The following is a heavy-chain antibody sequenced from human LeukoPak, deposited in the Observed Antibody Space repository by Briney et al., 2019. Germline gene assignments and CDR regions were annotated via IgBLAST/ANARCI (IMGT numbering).Heavy chain of an antibody. CDR1: GFTFSSYW. Sequence: GGSLRLSCAASGFTFSSYWMHWVRQAPGKGLEWVSGISWNSGSIGYADSVKGRFTISRDNAKNSLYLQMNSLRAEDTALYYCAKGLTAMVTFEYFQHWGQGTLVTVSS. V-gene: IGHV3-9*01. J-gene: IGHJ1*01. CDR2: ISWNSGSI. CDR3: AKGLTAMVTFEYFQH. D-gene: IGHD5-18*01.